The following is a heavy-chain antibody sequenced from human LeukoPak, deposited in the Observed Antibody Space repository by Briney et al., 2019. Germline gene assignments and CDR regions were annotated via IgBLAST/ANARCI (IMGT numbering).Heavy chain of an antibody. V-gene: IGHV3-30*18. D-gene: IGHD2-2*01. Sequence: PGGSLRLSCAASGFTFSSYGMHWVRQAPGKGLEWVAVISYDGSNKYYADSVKGRFTISRDNSKNTLYPQMNSLRAEDTAVYYCAKMLMPHCSSTSCYGPFDYWGQGTLVTVSS. CDR3: AKMLMPHCSSTSCYGPFDY. J-gene: IGHJ4*02. CDR2: ISYDGSNK. CDR1: GFTFSSYG.